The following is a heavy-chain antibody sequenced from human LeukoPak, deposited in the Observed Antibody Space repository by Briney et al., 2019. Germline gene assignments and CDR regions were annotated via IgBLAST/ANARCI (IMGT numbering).Heavy chain of an antibody. CDR3: AKDHLRVLWFGELFDY. D-gene: IGHD3-10*01. J-gene: IGHJ4*02. V-gene: IGHV3-30*18. CDR1: GFTFSSYG. Sequence: PGRSLRLSCAASGFTFSSYGMHWVRQAPGKGLEWVAVISYDGSNKYYADSVKGRFTISRDNSKNTLYLQMNSLRAEDTAVYYCAKDHLRVLWFGELFDYWGQGTLVTVSS. CDR2: ISYDGSNK.